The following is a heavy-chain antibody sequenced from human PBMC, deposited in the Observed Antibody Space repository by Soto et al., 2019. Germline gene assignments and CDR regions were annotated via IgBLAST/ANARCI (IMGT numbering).Heavy chain of an antibody. J-gene: IGHJ5*02. CDR3: ARNNWNDVFWFDP. CDR2: IYHNGNT. D-gene: IGHD1-20*01. V-gene: IGHV4-59*01. Sequence: LSLTCTVSDGSISSYYWSWIRQPPGKGLEWIGYIYHNGNTNYNPSLKSRVTISVDTSKNHFSLNLRSVTAADTAVYYCARNNWNDVFWFDPWGQGILVTVSS. CDR1: DGSISSYY.